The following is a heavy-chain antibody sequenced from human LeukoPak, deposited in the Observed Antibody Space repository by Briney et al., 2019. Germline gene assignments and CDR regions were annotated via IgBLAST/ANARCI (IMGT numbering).Heavy chain of an antibody. Sequence: QAGGSLRLSCAASGFTFSSYGMSWVRQAPGKGLEWVSAISGSGGSTYYADSVKGRFTISRDNSKNTLYLQMNSLRAEDTAVYYCARWYSSGWYLDYWGQGTLVTVSS. CDR2: ISGSGGST. D-gene: IGHD6-19*01. CDR1: GFTFSSYG. J-gene: IGHJ4*02. V-gene: IGHV3-23*01. CDR3: ARWYSSGWYLDY.